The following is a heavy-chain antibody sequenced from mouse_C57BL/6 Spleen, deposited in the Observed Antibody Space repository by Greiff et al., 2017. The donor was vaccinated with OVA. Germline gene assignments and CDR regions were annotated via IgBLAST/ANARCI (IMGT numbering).Heavy chain of an antibody. D-gene: IGHD3-2*02. V-gene: IGHV1-52*01. J-gene: IGHJ4*01. Sequence: VQLQQPGAELVRPGSSVKLSCKASGYTFTSYWMHWVKQRPIQGLEWIGNIDPSDSETHYNQKFKDKATLTVDKSSSTAYMQLSSLTSEDSAVYYCARPPGSAHYYAMDYWGQGTSVTVSS. CDR3: ARPPGSAHYYAMDY. CDR1: GYTFTSYW. CDR2: IDPSDSET.